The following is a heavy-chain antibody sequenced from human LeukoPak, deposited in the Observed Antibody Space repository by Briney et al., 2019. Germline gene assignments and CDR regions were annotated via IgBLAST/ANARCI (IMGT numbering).Heavy chain of an antibody. V-gene: IGHV4-34*01. CDR2: INHSGST. D-gene: IGHD2-15*01. Sequence: PSETLSLTCTVSGGSISSYYWSWIRQPPGKGLEWIGEINHSGSTNYNPSLKSRVTISVDTSKNQFSLKLSSVTAADTAVYYCARRYCSGGSCFHFDYWGQGTLVTVSS. CDR3: ARRYCSGGSCFHFDY. J-gene: IGHJ4*02. CDR1: GGSISSYY.